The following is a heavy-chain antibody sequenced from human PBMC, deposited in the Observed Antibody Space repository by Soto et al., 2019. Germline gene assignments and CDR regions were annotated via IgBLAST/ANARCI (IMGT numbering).Heavy chain of an antibody. CDR2: INPNSGVT. D-gene: IGHD5-12*01. CDR3: ARESGGATATLDYYYFYMDV. V-gene: IGHV1-2*04. Sequence: QVQLVQSGAEVRKPGASVTVSCRSSGDSFNDYYIHWVRQAPGQGLEWMGWINPNSGVTKYAQKFQGWVSMTRDTSIRTVYRQLSRLRSDDPAVYYCARESGGATATLDYYYFYMDVWGTGTTVTVSS. J-gene: IGHJ6*03. CDR1: GDSFNDYY.